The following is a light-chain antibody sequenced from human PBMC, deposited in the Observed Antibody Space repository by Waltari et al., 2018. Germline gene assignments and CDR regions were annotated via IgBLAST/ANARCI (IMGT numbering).Light chain of an antibody. J-gene: IGLJ1*01. Sequence: QSALTQPPSVSGSPGQSVTISCTGTNSDVGVYDRVSWYQQPPATAPKLMIYEVSNRPSGVPDRFSGSKSGNTASLTISGLQAEDEADYYCSSFTSTSTYVFGTGTKVTVL. CDR2: EVS. CDR3: SSFTSTSTYV. CDR1: NSDVGVYDR. V-gene: IGLV2-18*02.